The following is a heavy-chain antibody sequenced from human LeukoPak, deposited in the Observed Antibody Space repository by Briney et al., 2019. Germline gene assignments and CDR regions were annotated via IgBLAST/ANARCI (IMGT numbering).Heavy chain of an antibody. CDR3: AKFGLAGSGRYHDAFDI. Sequence: PGGSLRLSCTASGFTFNGYSMNWVRQAPGKGLEWVSAISGSGGSTYYADSVKGRSTISRDNSKNTLYLQMNSLRAEDTAVYYCAKFGLAGSGRYHDAFDIWGQGTMVTVSS. D-gene: IGHD3-10*01. CDR2: ISGSGGST. V-gene: IGHV3-23*01. CDR1: GFTFNGYS. J-gene: IGHJ3*02.